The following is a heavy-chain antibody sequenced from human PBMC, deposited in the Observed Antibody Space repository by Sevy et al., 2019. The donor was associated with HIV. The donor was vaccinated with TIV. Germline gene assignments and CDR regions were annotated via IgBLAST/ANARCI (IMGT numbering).Heavy chain of an antibody. V-gene: IGHV1-3*01. Sequence: ASVKVSCKASGYTFTSYAMHWVRQAPGQRLEWMGWINAGNGNTKYSQKFQGRVTITRDTSASTAYMELSSLRSEDTAVYYCARVAGSSCAGGRYYYYMDVWGKGTTVTVSS. D-gene: IGHD2-2*01. CDR3: ARVAGSSCAGGRYYYYMDV. CDR1: GYTFTSYA. J-gene: IGHJ6*03. CDR2: INAGNGNT.